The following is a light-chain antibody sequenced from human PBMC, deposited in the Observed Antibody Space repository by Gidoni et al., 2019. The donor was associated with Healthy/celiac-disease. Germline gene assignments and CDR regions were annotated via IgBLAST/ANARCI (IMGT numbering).Light chain of an antibody. CDR3: QQNNNWPYT. V-gene: IGKV3-15*01. CDR1: QSVSSN. J-gene: IGKJ2*01. CDR2: GAS. Sequence: DIVMTQSPATVSVSPGERATLSGRASQSVSSNLAWYQQKPGQAPRLLIYGASNRATGIPPRFSGSGSGTEFTLTISSLQSEDFAVYYCQQNNNWPYTFGQGTKLEIK.